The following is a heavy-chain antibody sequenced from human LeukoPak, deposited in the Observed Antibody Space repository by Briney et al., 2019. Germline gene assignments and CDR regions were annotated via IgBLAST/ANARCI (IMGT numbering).Heavy chain of an antibody. CDR3: ARVYYGSGSLHYYYYYMDV. J-gene: IGHJ6*03. CDR1: GFAFSSYG. Sequence: GGSLRLSCAASGFAFSSYGMHWVRQAPGKGLEWVAYIHYDSSTEDYADSVKGRFTISRDNSKNTLYLQMNSLRAEDTAVYYCARVYYGSGSLHYYYYYMDVWGKGTTVTISS. CDR2: IHYDSSTE. V-gene: IGHV3-30*02. D-gene: IGHD3-10*01.